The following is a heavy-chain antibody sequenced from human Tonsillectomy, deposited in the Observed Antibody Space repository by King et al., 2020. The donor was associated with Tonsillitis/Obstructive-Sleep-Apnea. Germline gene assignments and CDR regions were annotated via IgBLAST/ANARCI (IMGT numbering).Heavy chain of an antibody. D-gene: IGHD3-10*01. CDR3: ARDAYYYGSGSYHPYYYYYYYMDV. V-gene: IGHV1-3*01. CDR2: INAGNGNT. J-gene: IGHJ6*03. Sequence: QLVQSGAEVKKPGASAKVSCKASGYTFTSYAMHWVRQAPGQRLEWMGWINAGNGNTKYSQKFQGRVTITRDTSASTAYMELSSLRSEDTAVYYCARDAYYYGSGSYHPYYYYYYYMDVWGKGTTVTVSS. CDR1: GYTFTSYA.